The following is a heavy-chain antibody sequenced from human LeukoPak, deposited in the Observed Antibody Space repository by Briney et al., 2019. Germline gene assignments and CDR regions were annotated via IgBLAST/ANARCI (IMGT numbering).Heavy chain of an antibody. CDR3: GKDSPNVRKAFHF. Sequence: GGSLRLSCEASGFTFNTYAMTWVRQAPGKGLEWVSSINATGINTYYADSVRGRFTISRDNSKNTLYLQMNSLRAEDTAVYYCGKDSPNVRKAFHFWGQGTRVTVSS. D-gene: IGHD6-6*01. J-gene: IGHJ3*01. V-gene: IGHV3-23*01. CDR1: GFTFNTYA. CDR2: INATGINT.